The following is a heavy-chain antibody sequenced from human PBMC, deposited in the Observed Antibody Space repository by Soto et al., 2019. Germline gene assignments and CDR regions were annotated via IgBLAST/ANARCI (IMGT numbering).Heavy chain of an antibody. CDR3: ARHPPVEWEPLDY. D-gene: IGHD1-26*01. J-gene: IGHJ4*02. V-gene: IGHV5-10-1*01. CDR2: IDPSDSYT. CDR1: GYSFTSYW. Sequence: GESLKISCKGSGYSFTSYWISWVRQMPGKGLEWMGRIDPSDSYTNYSPSFQGHVTISADKSISTAYLQWSSLKASDTAMYYCARHPPVEWEPLDYWGQGTLVTVSS.